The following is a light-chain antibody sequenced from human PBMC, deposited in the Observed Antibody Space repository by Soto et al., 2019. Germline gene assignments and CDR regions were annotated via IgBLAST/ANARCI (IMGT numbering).Light chain of an antibody. CDR3: QQYNNWPAT. Sequence: EIVMTQSPATLSVSPGERATLSCRASQSVSSNLAWYQQKPGQAPRLLIYGASTSATGIPARFSGSESGTEFTLTISILQSEDFAVYYCQQYNNWPATFGQGTKVEIK. V-gene: IGKV3D-15*01. J-gene: IGKJ1*01. CDR1: QSVSSN. CDR2: GAS.